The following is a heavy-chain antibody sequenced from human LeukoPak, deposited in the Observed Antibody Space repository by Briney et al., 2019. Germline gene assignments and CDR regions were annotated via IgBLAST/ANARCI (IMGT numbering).Heavy chain of an antibody. CDR2: IYSGGST. V-gene: IGHV3-53*01. J-gene: IGHJ5*02. CDR3: ARAPYCSGGSCYWFDP. Sequence: AGGSLRLSCAASGFTVSSNYMSWVPQAPGKGLEWVSVIYSGGSTYYADSVKGRFTISRDNSKNTLYLQMNSLRAEDTAVYYCARAPYCSGGSCYWFDPWGQGTLVTVSS. D-gene: IGHD2-15*01. CDR1: GFTVSSNY.